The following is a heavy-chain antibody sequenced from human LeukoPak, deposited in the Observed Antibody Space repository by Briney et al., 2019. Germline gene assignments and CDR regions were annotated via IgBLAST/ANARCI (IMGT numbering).Heavy chain of an antibody. D-gene: IGHD6-19*01. J-gene: IGHJ4*02. CDR2: INQDGSEK. CDR3: AKVRGTYSSGYFFDY. V-gene: IGHV3-7*03. CDR1: GFTFSSHW. Sequence: GGSPRLSCAASGFTFSSHWMAWVRQAPGKGLEWVANINQDGSEKNYVDSVKGRFTISRDNAKKSLDLQMNSLRAEDTAFYYCAKVRGTYSSGYFFDYWGQGTLVTVSS.